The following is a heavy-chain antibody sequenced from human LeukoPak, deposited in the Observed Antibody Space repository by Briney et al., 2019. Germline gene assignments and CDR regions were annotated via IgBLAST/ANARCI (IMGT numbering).Heavy chain of an antibody. D-gene: IGHD3-10*01. CDR2: IYTSGST. CDR1: GGSISSGSYY. Sequence: SETLSLTCTVSGGSISSGSYYWSWIRQPAGKGLEWIVRIYTSGSTNYNPSLKSRVTISVDTSKNQFSLKLSSVTAADTAVYYCARDSMVRGVIPYNWGQGTLVTVSS. J-gene: IGHJ4*02. CDR3: ARDSMVRGVIPYN. V-gene: IGHV4-61*02.